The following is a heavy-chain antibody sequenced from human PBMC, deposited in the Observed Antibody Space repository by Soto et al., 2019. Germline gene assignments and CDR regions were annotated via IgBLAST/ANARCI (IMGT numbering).Heavy chain of an antibody. CDR2: IIPIFGTA. Sequence: QVQLVQSGAEVKKPGSSVKVSCKASGGTFSSYAISWVRQAPGQGLEWMGGIIPIFGTANYAQQFQGRVTITADESTSTAYMELSSLRSEDTAVYYCARVLRFLEWQNWFDPWGQGTLVTVSS. J-gene: IGHJ5*02. D-gene: IGHD3-3*01. CDR1: GGTFSSYA. CDR3: ARVLRFLEWQNWFDP. V-gene: IGHV1-69*01.